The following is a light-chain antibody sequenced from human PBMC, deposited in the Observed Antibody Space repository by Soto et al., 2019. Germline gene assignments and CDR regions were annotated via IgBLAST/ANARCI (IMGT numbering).Light chain of an antibody. V-gene: IGKV1-39*01. CDR3: QQSFSTPRP. CDR1: QTISDF. J-gene: IGKJ1*01. CDR2: AAS. Sequence: DIQMTQSPSSLSASLGDRVTITCRASQTISDFLNWYQHKPGKAPKLLIYAASSLQGGVPSRFSGSGSGTNFTLTISGLQSADLPTYFCQQSFSTPRPFGHGTKVDIX.